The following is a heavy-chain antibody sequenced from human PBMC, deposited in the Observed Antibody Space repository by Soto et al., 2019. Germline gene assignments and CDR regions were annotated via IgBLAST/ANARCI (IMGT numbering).Heavy chain of an antibody. J-gene: IGHJ4*02. CDR1: GFTFTSYG. Sequence: GGSLRLSCAASGFTFTSYGMHWVRQAPGKGLEWVAVISHDGSITFYAESVRGRFIILRDNSMNTLYLQMNSLRTEDTAVYYCERDKVVWGSYDDDSWGQGTLVTVSS. V-gene: IGHV3-30*03. D-gene: IGHD3-16*01. CDR2: ISHDGSIT. CDR3: ERDKVVWGSYDDDS.